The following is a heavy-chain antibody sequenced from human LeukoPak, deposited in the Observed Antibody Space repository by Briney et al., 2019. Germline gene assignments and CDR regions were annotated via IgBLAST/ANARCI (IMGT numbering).Heavy chain of an antibody. Sequence: GGSLRLSCAASGFTFSSYGMHWVRQAPGKGLEWVAVISYDGSNKYYADSVKGRFTISRDNSKNTLYLQMNSLRAEDTAVYYCAKGSAVAAPNRYYYYYYYMDVWGKGTTVTVSS. CDR1: GFTFSSYG. D-gene: IGHD6-19*01. CDR2: ISYDGSNK. V-gene: IGHV3-30*18. CDR3: AKGSAVAAPNRYYYYYYYMDV. J-gene: IGHJ6*03.